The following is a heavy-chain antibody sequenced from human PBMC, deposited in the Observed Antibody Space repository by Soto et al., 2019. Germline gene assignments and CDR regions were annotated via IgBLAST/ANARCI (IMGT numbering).Heavy chain of an antibody. J-gene: IGHJ6*02. D-gene: IGHD1-1*01. CDR3: ARDPDGRGYYYGMDV. V-gene: IGHV4-39*07. CDR1: GVSISGSRYY. CDR2: IYYSGST. Sequence: SETLSLTCTVSGVSISGSRYYWGWIRQPPGRGLEWIGNIYYSGSTYYTPALKSRVTISVDTSKNQFSLKLSSVTAADTAVYYCARDPDGRGYYYGMDVWGQGTTVTVSS.